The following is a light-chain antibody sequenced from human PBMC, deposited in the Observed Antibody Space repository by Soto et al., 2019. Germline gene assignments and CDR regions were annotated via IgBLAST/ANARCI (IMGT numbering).Light chain of an antibody. J-gene: IGKJ4*01. CDR2: GAS. Sequence: EIVLTQSPGTLCLSPGERATLSRRASQSVSSSYLAWYQQKPGQAPRLLIYGASSRATGIPDRFSGSGSGTDFSLTISRLEPEDFAVYYCQQYGSLLPGLTFGGGTKVDI. CDR1: QSVSSSY. V-gene: IGKV3-20*01. CDR3: QQYGSLLPGLT.